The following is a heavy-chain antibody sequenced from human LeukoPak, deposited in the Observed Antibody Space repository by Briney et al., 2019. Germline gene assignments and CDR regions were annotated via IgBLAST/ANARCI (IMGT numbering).Heavy chain of an antibody. CDR1: GFTFDDYA. CDR3: AKASLGGDFDY. CDR2: ISWNSGSI. D-gene: IGHD3-16*01. Sequence: PGGSLRLSCAASGFTFDDYAMHWVRHAPGKGLEWVSGISWNSGSIGYADSVKGRFTISRDNAKNSLYLQMNSLRAEDTALYYCAKASLGGDFDYWGQGTLVTVSS. J-gene: IGHJ4*02. V-gene: IGHV3-9*01.